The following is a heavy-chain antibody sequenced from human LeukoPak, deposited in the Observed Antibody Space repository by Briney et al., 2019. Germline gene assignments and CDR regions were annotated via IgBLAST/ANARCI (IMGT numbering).Heavy chain of an antibody. J-gene: IGHJ4*02. CDR1: GFTFSSYS. V-gene: IGHV3-48*02. Sequence: GGSLRLSCAASGFTFSSYSMNWVRQAPGKGLEWVSYISSSSGTIYYADSVRGRFTISRDNAKNSLYLQMNSLRDEDTAVYYCARVWHCTSTSCYDYWGQGALVTVSS. CDR2: ISSSSGTI. CDR3: ARVWHCTSTSCYDY. D-gene: IGHD2-2*01.